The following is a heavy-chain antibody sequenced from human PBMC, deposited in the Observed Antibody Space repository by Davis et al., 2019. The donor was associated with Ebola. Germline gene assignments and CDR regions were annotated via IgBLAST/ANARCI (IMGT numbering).Heavy chain of an antibody. CDR2: INHTGST. Sequence: MPSETLSLTCAVFGGSFSAYYWTWIRQPPGKGLEWIGEINHTGSTSYNPSLKSRVTISVDTSKNQFSLKLSSVTAADTAVYYCARGPRDYYDSSGLDYWGQGTLVTVSS. D-gene: IGHD3-22*01. CDR1: GGSFSAYY. CDR3: ARGPRDYYDSSGLDY. V-gene: IGHV4-34*01. J-gene: IGHJ4*02.